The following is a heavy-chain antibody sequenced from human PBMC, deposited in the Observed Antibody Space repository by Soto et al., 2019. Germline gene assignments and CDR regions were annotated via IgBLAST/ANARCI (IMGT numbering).Heavy chain of an antibody. CDR3: ATWTWLVPFDY. CDR2: INAGNGYT. V-gene: IGHV1-3*01. CDR1: GYSFTSYA. J-gene: IGHJ4*02. D-gene: IGHD6-19*01. Sequence: GASVKVSCKASGYSFTSYAMHWVRQAPGQRLEWMGWINAGNGYTKYSQKFQGRVTITRDTSASTAYMELNSLRSEDTAVYYCATWTWLVPFDYWGQGTLVTVSS.